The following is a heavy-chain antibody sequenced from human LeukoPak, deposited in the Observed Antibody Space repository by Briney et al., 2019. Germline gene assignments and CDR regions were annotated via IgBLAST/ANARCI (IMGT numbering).Heavy chain of an antibody. CDR3: ARDQPTYYDILTGYSPAAFDI. CDR2: IYYNGST. V-gene: IGHV4-59*01. Sequence: SETLSLTCTVSGGSISSYYWSWIRQPPGRGLEWIGYIYYNGSTNYNPSLKSRVTISVDTSKNQFSLKLSSVTAADTAVYYCARDQPTYYDILTGYSPAAFDIWGQGTMVTVSS. J-gene: IGHJ3*02. CDR1: GGSISSYY. D-gene: IGHD3-9*01.